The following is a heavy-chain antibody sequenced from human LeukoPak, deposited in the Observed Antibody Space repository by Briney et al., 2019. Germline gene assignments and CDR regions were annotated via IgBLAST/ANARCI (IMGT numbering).Heavy chain of an antibody. CDR1: GGSFGDYY. D-gene: IGHD4/OR15-4a*01. J-gene: IGHJ6*03. CDR3: ARGGATLVRRVWTNVFYPYYMDV. CDR2: INRRGGT. V-gene: IGHV4-34*01. Sequence: SETLSLTCDVYGGSFGDYYWTWIRQPPGKGLEWIGEINRRGGTNYNPSLKSRLTISIDTSKNQFSLILNSLTAADTAVYFCARGGATLVRRVWTNVFYPYYMDVWGKGTTVTVSS.